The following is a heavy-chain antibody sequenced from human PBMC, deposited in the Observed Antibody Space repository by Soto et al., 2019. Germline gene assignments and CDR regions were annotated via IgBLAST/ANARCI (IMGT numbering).Heavy chain of an antibody. J-gene: IGHJ4*02. D-gene: IGHD3-9*01. Sequence: PGGSLRLSCAVAGFTFSDYAMSWVRQAPGKGLEWVSDISDSGGSRQYADSVKGRFTISRDNSKNTLYLQMNSLRAEDTAFYYCSTRDFLTGSTYFFDSWGPGTLVTV. V-gene: IGHV3-23*01. CDR3: STRDFLTGSTYFFDS. CDR2: ISDSGGSR. CDR1: GFTFSDYA.